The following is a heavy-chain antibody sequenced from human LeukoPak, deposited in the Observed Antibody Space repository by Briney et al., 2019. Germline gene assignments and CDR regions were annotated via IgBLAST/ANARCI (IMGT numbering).Heavy chain of an antibody. V-gene: IGHV3-11*01. CDR3: AREGRGYYYYGMDV. CDR1: GFTFSDYY. Sequence: GGSLRPSCAASGFTFSDYYMSWIRQAQGKGLEWVSNISSSGSTIYYADSVKGRFTISRDNAKNSLYLQMNSLRAEDTAVYYCAREGRGYYYYGMDVWGQGTTVTVSS. J-gene: IGHJ6*02. D-gene: IGHD2-15*01. CDR2: ISSSGSTI.